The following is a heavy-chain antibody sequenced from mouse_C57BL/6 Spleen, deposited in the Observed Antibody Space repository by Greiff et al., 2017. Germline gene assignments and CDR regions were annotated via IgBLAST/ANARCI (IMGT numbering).Heavy chain of an antibody. D-gene: IGHD3-2*02. V-gene: IGHV2-3*01. CDR1: GFSLTSYG. Sequence: VKLVESGPGLVAPSQSLSITCTVSGFSLTSYGVSWVRQPPGKGLEWLGVIWGDGSTHYHSALISRLSISHENSKSHVFLKRNSLQTDDTATYYCAKQLRLQGCAYWGQGTLVTVSA. CDR2: IWGDGST. J-gene: IGHJ3*01. CDR3: AKQLRLQGCAY.